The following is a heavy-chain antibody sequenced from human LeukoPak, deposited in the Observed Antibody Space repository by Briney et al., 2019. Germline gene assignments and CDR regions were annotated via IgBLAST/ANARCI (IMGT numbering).Heavy chain of an antibody. J-gene: IGHJ6*02. CDR2: IIPILGIA. D-gene: IGHD6-13*01. V-gene: IGHV1-69*02. Sequence: ASVKVSCKASGYTFTGYYMHWVRQAPGQGLEWMGRIIPILGIANYAQKFQGRVTITADKSTSTAYMELSSLRSEDTAVYYCASPKGSSSWYRSPYYYYGMDVWGQGTTVAVSS. CDR1: GYTFTGYY. CDR3: ASPKGSSSWYRSPYYYYGMDV.